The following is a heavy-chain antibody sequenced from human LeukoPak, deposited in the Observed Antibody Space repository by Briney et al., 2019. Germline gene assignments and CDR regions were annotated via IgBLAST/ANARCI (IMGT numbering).Heavy chain of an antibody. D-gene: IGHD3-10*01. CDR1: GGTFSSYA. J-gene: IGHJ6*02. Sequence: SVKVSCKASGGTFSSYAISWVRQAPGQGLEWMGGIIPIFGTANYAQKFQGRVTITADESTSTAYMELSSLRSEDTAVYYCARESWRGSGRLEYYGMDVWGQGTTVTVSS. CDR2: IIPIFGTA. V-gene: IGHV1-69*13. CDR3: ARESWRGSGRLEYYGMDV.